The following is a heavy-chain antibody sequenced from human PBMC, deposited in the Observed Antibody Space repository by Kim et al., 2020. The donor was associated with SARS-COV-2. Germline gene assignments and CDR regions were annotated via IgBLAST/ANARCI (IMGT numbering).Heavy chain of an antibody. CDR3: ARHEKSADDFDY. V-gene: IGHV4-59*08. Sequence: SETLSLICSVSGGSLTGYYWSWIRQPPGKGFEWIGYIYSSGTTYYNPSHQSRLSLSIDKSTKQLSLRLNSVTTADTAVYFCARHEKSADDFDYWGQGTLV. CDR1: GGSLTGYY. CDR2: IYSSGTT. J-gene: IGHJ4*01.